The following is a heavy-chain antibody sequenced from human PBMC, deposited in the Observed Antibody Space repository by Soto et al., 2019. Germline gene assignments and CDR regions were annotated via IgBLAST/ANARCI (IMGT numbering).Heavy chain of an antibody. CDR2: INAGNGNT. CDR3: ARAVAVPADFDY. Sequence: QVQLVQSGAEEKKPGASVKVSCKASGYTFTGYAMHWVRQAPGQRLEWMGWINAGNGNTKYSQKCQGRVTITRDTSASTAYMELSRLRSEDPAVYSWARAVAVPADFDYWGQGTLVTVSS. D-gene: IGHD6-19*01. CDR1: GYTFTGYA. V-gene: IGHV1-3*05. J-gene: IGHJ4*02.